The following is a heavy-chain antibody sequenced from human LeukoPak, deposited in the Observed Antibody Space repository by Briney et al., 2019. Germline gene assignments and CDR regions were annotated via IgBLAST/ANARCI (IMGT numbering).Heavy chain of an antibody. Sequence: SETLSLTCAVYGGSFSGYYWSWIRQPPGKGLEWIGEINHSGSTNYNPSLKSRVTISVDTSKNQFSLELSSVTAADTAVYYCARAGASAYWGQGTLVTVSS. CDR1: GGSFSGYY. CDR3: ARAGASAY. J-gene: IGHJ4*02. CDR2: INHSGST. V-gene: IGHV4-34*01. D-gene: IGHD1-26*01.